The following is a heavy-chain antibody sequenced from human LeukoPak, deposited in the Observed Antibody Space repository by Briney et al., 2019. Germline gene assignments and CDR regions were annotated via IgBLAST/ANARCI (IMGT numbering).Heavy chain of an antibody. V-gene: IGHV4-59*01. D-gene: IGHD7-27*01. J-gene: IGHJ4*02. CDR1: GGSISSYY. Sequence: SETLSLTCTVSGGSISSYYWSWIRQPPGKGLEWIGYIYYSGSTNYNPSLKSRVTISADTSRTEFSLKLSSRTAAGTAVYYCARGANWGSPDYWGQGTLVTVSS. CDR3: ARGANWGSPDY. CDR2: IYYSGST.